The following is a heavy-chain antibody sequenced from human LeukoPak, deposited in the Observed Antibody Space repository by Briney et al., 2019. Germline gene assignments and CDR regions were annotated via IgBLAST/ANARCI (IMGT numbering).Heavy chain of an antibody. D-gene: IGHD5-18*01. V-gene: IGHV4-34*01. J-gene: IGHJ6*02. CDR3: ASGSPSWIQLWYYGMDV. Sequence: GSLRLSCAASGFTFSRYWMSWIRQPPGKGLEWIGEINHSGSTNYNPSLKSRVTISVDTSKNQFSLKLSSVTAADTAVYYCASGSPSWIQLWYYGMDVWGQGTTVTVSS. CDR1: GFTFSRYW. CDR2: INHSGST.